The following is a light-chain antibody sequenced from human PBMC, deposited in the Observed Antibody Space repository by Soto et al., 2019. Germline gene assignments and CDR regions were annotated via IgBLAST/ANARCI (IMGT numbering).Light chain of an antibody. V-gene: IGLV1-36*01. CDR2: HDD. CDR1: SSNIGNNA. CDR3: AAWDDSMNADV. Sequence: QSVLTQPPSVSAAPRQRVTISCSGSSSNIGNNAVTWYQHLPGKAPKVLMYHDDLLSSGVSDRFSGSKSGTSASLAISGLQSEDEADYYCAAWDDSMNADVFGTGTKVTVL. J-gene: IGLJ1*01.